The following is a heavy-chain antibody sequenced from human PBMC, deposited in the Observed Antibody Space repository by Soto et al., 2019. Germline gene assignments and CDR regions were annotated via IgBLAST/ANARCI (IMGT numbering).Heavy chain of an antibody. CDR3: ARDYAYAFDI. Sequence: PGGSLRLSCAASGFTFSSYSMNWVRQAPGEGLEWVSYISSSSSTIYYADSVKGRLTISRDNAKNSLYLQMNSLRAECTAVYYCARDYAYAFDIWGEGTMVTV. CDR2: ISSSSSTI. J-gene: IGHJ3*02. D-gene: IGHD4-17*01. CDR1: GFTFSSYS. V-gene: IGHV3-48*01.